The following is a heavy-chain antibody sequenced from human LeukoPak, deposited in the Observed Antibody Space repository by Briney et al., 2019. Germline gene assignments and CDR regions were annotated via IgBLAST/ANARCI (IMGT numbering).Heavy chain of an antibody. J-gene: IGHJ6*03. D-gene: IGHD3-10*01. CDR3: AKGGSYGSDLMDV. CDR2: ISWNSGSI. Sequence: GGSLRLSCAASGFTFDDYAMHWVRQAPGKGLEWVSGISWNSGSIGYADSVKGRFTISRDNAKNSLYLQMNSLRAEGTALYYCAKGGSYGSDLMDVWGKGTTVTVSS. V-gene: IGHV3-9*01. CDR1: GFTFDDYA.